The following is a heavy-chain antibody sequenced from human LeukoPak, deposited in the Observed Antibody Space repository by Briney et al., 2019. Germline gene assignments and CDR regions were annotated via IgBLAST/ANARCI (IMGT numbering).Heavy chain of an antibody. CDR3: ARDLEPWLVNYYYYGMDV. CDR2: ISYDGSNK. CDR1: GFTFSSYA. V-gene: IGHV3-30-3*01. D-gene: IGHD6-19*01. J-gene: IGHJ6*02. Sequence: PGGSLRLSCAASGFTFSSYAMHWVRQAPGKGLEWVAVISYDGSNKYYADSVKGRFTISRDNSKNTLYLQMNSLRAEDTAVYYCARDLEPWLVNYYYYGMDVGGQGTTVTVSS.